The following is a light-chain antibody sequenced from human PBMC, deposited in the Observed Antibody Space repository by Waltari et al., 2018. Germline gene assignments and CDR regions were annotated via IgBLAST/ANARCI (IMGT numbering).Light chain of an antibody. CDR3: MQSLQALWT. CDR1: QSLLHSNGYNY. Sequence: DIVVTQSPLSLPVTPGEPASISCRSSQSLLHSNGYNYLDWYLQKPGQSPQLLICLGSTLASGVRDRFSGSGSGTEFTLKISSVEAEDVGVYYCMQSLQALWTFGQGTKVEFK. CDR2: LGS. V-gene: IGKV2-28*01. J-gene: IGKJ1*01.